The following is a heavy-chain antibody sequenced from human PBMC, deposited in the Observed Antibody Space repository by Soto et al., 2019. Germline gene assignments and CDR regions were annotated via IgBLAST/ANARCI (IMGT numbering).Heavy chain of an antibody. V-gene: IGHV1-8*01. D-gene: IGHD4-17*01. CDR1: GYTFTNYD. J-gene: IGHJ5*02. CDR2: MNPNSGKT. CDR3: VRSPWYDYGDCVFNWFDP. Sequence: QVQLVQSGAEVKKPGASVKVSCEASGYTFTNYDINWVRQAPGQGLEWMGWMNPNSGKTGYAQKFRGRLPMTKDTSISTAYMDLSSLTSDDTAVYCCVRSPWYDYGDCVFNWFDPWGQGTLVTVSS.